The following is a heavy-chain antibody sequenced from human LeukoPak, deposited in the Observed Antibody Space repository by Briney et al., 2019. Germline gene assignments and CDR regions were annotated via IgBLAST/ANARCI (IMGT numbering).Heavy chain of an antibody. V-gene: IGHV3-48*02. J-gene: IGHJ4*02. CDR3: VRESRFHFDY. Sequence: GGSLRLSCAASGCTFSDYSMTWVRQAPGKGLEWVSYISSSSSIMSYADSVKGRFTISRDNAKNSLYLQMNSLRDEDTAVYYCVRESRFHFDYWGQGTLVTVSS. CDR1: GCTFSDYS. CDR2: ISSSSSIM. D-gene: IGHD3-10*01.